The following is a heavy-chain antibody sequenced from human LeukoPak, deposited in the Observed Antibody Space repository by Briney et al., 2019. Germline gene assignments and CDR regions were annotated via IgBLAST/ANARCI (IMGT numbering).Heavy chain of an antibody. CDR2: ISGSGDNT. J-gene: IGHJ6*03. Sequence: GGTLRLSCAASGFTFSSHGMSWVRQAPGKGLEWVSTISGSGDNTYYADSVKGRFTISRDNSKNTLYLQMNSLRAEDTVVYYCAKDNYYYYYMDVWGKGTTVTISS. CDR3: AKDNYYYYYMDV. V-gene: IGHV3-23*01. CDR1: GFTFSSHG.